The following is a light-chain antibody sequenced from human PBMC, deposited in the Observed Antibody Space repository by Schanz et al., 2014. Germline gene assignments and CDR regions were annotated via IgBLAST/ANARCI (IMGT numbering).Light chain of an antibody. CDR3: QQYNNWPRA. J-gene: IGKJ1*01. CDR2: GAS. V-gene: IGKV3-15*01. Sequence: EIVLTQSPATLSLSPGERATLSCRASQSVSSYLAWYQQKPGQAPSLLIYGASTRATGIPARFSGSGSGTEFTLTISSLQSEDFAVYYCQQYNNWPRAFGQGTKVEIK. CDR1: QSVSSY.